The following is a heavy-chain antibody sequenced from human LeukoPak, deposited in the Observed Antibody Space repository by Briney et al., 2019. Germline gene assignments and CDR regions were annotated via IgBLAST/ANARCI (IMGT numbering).Heavy chain of an antibody. CDR3: ARDRYYDFWSGCLVDCYYYYGMDV. CDR1: GFTFSSYA. Sequence: GGSLRLSCAASGFTFSSYAMSWVRQAPGKGLEWVSAISGSGGSTYYADSVKGRFTISRDNSKNTLYLQMNSLRAEDTAVYYCARDRYYDFWSGCLVDCYYYYGMDVWGQGTTVTVSS. V-gene: IGHV3-23*01. CDR2: ISGSGGST. D-gene: IGHD3-3*01. J-gene: IGHJ6*02.